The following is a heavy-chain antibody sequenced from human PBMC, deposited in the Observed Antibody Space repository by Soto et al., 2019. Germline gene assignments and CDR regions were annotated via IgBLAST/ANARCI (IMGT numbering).Heavy chain of an antibody. Sequence: QVQLVQSGAEVKKPGSSVKVSCKASGGTFSSYSINWLRQAPGQGLEWKGEIITICGTANYAQKFQGRVTLTADESTSTAYMELSSLRSEDTAVYSCARDGGRHSGGIDYWGQGTLVTVSS. V-gene: IGHV1-69*01. CDR1: GGTFSSYS. CDR2: IITICGTA. D-gene: IGHD1-26*01. J-gene: IGHJ4*02. CDR3: ARDGGRHSGGIDY.